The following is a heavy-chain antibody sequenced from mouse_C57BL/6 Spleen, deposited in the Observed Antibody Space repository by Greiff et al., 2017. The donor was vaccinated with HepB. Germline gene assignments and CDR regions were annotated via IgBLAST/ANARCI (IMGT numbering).Heavy chain of an antibody. D-gene: IGHD3-2*02. Sequence: QVQLQQPGAELVRPGSSVKLSCKASGYTFTSYWMHWVKQRPIQGLEWIGNIDPSDSETHYNQKFKEKATLTVDKSSSTAYMQLSSLTSEDSAVYYCASLDSSGYAWFAYWGQGTLVTVSA. CDR1: GYTFTSYW. CDR3: ASLDSSGYAWFAY. V-gene: IGHV1-52*01. CDR2: IDPSDSET. J-gene: IGHJ3*01.